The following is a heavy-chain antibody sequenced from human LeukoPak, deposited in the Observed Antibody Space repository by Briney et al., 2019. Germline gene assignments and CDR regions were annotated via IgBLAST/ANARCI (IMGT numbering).Heavy chain of an antibody. CDR1: GYTFTGYY. Sequence: ASVKVSCKASGYTFTGYYMHWVRQAPGQGLEWMGWINPNSGGTNYAQKFQGRVTMTRNTSISTAYMELSSLRSEDTAVYYCARDAYDILTGSEYYFDYWGQGTLVTVSS. V-gene: IGHV1-2*02. CDR3: ARDAYDILTGSEYYFDY. D-gene: IGHD3-9*01. J-gene: IGHJ4*02. CDR2: INPNSGGT.